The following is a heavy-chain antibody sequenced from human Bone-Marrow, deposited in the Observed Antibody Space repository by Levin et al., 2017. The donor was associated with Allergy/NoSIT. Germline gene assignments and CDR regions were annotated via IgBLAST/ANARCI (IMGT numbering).Heavy chain of an antibody. CDR3: ARNGYGDSGYYYYLDV. V-gene: IGHV4-59*11. CDR1: GVSISTQY. Sequence: SQTLSLPCTVSGVSISTQYWNWIRQAPGKGLEWIGYLYYSGSTNYNPSLKSRVTISVDMSKNQFSLKLTSVTPADTAVYYCARNGYGDSGYYYYLDVWGRGTAVTVSS. J-gene: IGHJ6*03. CDR2: LYYSGST. D-gene: IGHD4-17*01.